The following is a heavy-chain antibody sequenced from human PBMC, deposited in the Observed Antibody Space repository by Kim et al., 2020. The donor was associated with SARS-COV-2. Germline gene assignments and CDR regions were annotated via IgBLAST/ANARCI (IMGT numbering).Heavy chain of an antibody. Sequence: GGSLRLSCVGSGFDFSSHGIHWVRQAPGKGLEWVALVSWDVIGQYYGDSVKGRFTISRDNSKNTVYLQMNSLRTEDTGVYYCMTGSVEARTIDIWGPGT. CDR3: MTGSVEARTIDI. V-gene: IGHV3-30*03. D-gene: IGHD3-9*01. CDR2: VSWDVIGQ. CDR1: GFDFSSHG. J-gene: IGHJ3*02.